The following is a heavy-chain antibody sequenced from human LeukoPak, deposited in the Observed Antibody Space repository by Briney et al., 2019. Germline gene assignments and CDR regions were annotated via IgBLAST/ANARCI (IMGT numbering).Heavy chain of an antibody. V-gene: IGHV4-39*07. Sequence: SETLSLTCTVSGGSISTSNYYWGWIRQPPGKGLEWIGNIFYSGSTYYNPSLKSRVTISVDTSKNQFSLKLSSVTAADTAVYYCARGGGSYPYYYYYYYMDVWGKGTTVTVSS. D-gene: IGHD1-26*01. CDR2: IFYSGST. CDR1: GGSISTSNYY. CDR3: ARGGGSYPYYYYYYYMDV. J-gene: IGHJ6*03.